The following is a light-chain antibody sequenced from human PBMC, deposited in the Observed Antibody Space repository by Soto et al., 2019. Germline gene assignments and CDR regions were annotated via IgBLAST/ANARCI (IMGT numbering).Light chain of an antibody. Sequence: EIVLTQSPATLSLSPGDTATLSCRASQTVTSSLAWFQQRPGQAPRLLICDVSRRAPAIPARFSGSGSGTDFTLTISSLEPEDFAIYYCQQRTTWPTFGGGTKVEIK. CDR2: DVS. J-gene: IGKJ4*01. CDR1: QTVTSS. V-gene: IGKV3-11*01. CDR3: QQRTTWPT.